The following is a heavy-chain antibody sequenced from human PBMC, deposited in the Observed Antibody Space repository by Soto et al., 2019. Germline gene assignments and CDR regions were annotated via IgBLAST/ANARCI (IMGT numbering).Heavy chain of an antibody. CDR3: ARDVYSSRWRTGDGFDV. V-gene: IGHV3-33*01. CDR2: IWYDGSNK. D-gene: IGHD6-13*01. Sequence: QMQLVESGGGVVQPGGSLRLSCSASGFIFNNYGIHWVRQAPGKGLEWVAVIWYDGSNKYYADSVKGRFTISRDTSKNTLFLQMNSLRAEDTAVYYCARDVYSSRWRTGDGFDVWGQGTMVTVSS. J-gene: IGHJ3*01. CDR1: GFIFNNYG.